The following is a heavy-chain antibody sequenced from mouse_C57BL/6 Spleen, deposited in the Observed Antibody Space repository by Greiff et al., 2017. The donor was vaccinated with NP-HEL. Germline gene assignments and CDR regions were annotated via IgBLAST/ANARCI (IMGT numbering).Heavy chain of an antibody. Sequence: EVQLQQSGPELVKPGASVKISCKASGYTFTDYYMNWVKQSHGKSLEWIGDINPNNGGTSYNQKFKGKATLTVDKSSSPASMELRSLTSEDSAVYYCARYDYCGSSYDYWGQGTTLTVSS. V-gene: IGHV1-26*01. D-gene: IGHD1-1*01. J-gene: IGHJ2*01. CDR2: INPNNGGT. CDR1: GYTFTDYY. CDR3: ARYDYCGSSYDY.